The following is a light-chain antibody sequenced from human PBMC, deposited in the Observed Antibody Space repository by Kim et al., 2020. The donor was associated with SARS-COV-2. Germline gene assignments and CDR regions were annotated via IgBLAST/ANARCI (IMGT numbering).Light chain of an antibody. CDR2: SDN. J-gene: IGLJ3*02. CDR1: SSNFGRNA. CDR3: AVWDDSLNGWV. V-gene: IGLV1-44*01. Sequence: GQRVTISCSGSSSNFGRNAVSWYQLLPGTAPKPLIYSDNHRPSGVPDRFSGSKAGTSASLAISGLQSEDEADYYCAVWDDSLNGWVFGGGTQLTVL.